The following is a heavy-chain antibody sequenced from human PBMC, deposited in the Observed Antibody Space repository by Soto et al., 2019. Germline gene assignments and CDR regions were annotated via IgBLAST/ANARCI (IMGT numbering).Heavy chain of an antibody. V-gene: IGHV3-15*07. Sequence: EMQVVESGGGWVKPGESLRLSCAASGFPFSNTWMNWVRQAPGKGLEWVGRIKSKINGGTTDYGAPVKGRFTISRDDSENTLYLQMNSLKTEDTGVYYCLPGSNFEYWGQGTLVTVSS. J-gene: IGHJ4*02. CDR3: LPGSNFEY. D-gene: IGHD2-15*01. CDR2: IKSKINGGTT. CDR1: GFPFSNTW.